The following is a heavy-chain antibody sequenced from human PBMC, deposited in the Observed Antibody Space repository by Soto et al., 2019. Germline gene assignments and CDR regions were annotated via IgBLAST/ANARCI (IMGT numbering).Heavy chain of an antibody. CDR1: GFTFSSYG. CDR3: AKDYYYYDSSGYYLDY. CDR2: ISYDGSNK. Sequence: GGSLRLSCAASGFTFSSYGMHWVRQAPGKGLEWVAVISYDGSNKYYADSVKGRFTISRDNSKNTLYLQMNSLRAEDTAVYYCAKDYYYYDSSGYYLDYWGQGTLVTVSS. J-gene: IGHJ4*02. V-gene: IGHV3-30*18. D-gene: IGHD3-22*01.